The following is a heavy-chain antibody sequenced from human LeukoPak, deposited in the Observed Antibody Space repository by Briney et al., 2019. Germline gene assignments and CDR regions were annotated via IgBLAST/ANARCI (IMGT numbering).Heavy chain of an antibody. CDR2: IYYSGST. D-gene: IGHD3-22*01. Sequence: SETLSLTCTVSGGSISSYYWSWIRQPPGKGLEWIGYIYYSGSTNYNPSLKSRVTISVDTSKNQFSLKLSSVTAADTAVYYCARQRLLPMHFDYWGQGTLVTVSS. CDR3: ARQRLLPMHFDY. J-gene: IGHJ4*02. V-gene: IGHV4-59*08. CDR1: GGSISSYY.